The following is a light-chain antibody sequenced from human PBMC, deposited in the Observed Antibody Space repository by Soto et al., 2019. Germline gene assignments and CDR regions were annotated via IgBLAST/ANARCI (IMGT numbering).Light chain of an antibody. V-gene: IGLV2-14*01. CDR1: SSDVGGYNY. CDR2: DVS. J-gene: IGLJ1*01. CDR3: SSYTSSSTSRYV. Sequence: QSALTQPASVSGSPGQSITISCTGTSSDVGGYNYVSWYQQHPGKAPKLMIYDVSNRPSGVSNRFSGSKSGNTASLTISGLQAEDEADYYCSSYTSSSTSRYVFGTGTKVNV.